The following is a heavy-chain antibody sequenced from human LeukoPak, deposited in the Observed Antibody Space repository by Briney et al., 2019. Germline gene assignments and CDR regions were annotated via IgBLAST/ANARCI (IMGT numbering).Heavy chain of an antibody. Sequence: GASVKVSCKASGYTFTSYAMNWVRQAPGQGLEWMGWINTNTGNPTYAQGFTGRFVFSLDTSVSTAYLQISSLKAEDTAVYYCAREGPSGYSYGYPYVDYWGQGTLVTVSS. J-gene: IGHJ4*02. V-gene: IGHV7-4-1*02. CDR2: INTNTGNP. CDR3: AREGPSGYSYGYPYVDY. CDR1: GYTFTSYA. D-gene: IGHD5-18*01.